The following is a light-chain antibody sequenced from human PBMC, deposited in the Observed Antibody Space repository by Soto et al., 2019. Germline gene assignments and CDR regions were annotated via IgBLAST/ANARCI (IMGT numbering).Light chain of an antibody. Sequence: DIQMTQSPYSLSASVGDRVIITCQASQDITNYLNWYQQKPGKAPKLLIYDASNLETGVPSRFSGSGSGTHFTFTISSLRPEEVATYYCQHYDNPPFTFGQGTNLEIK. CDR2: DAS. V-gene: IGKV1-33*01. CDR1: QDITNY. J-gene: IGKJ2*01. CDR3: QHYDNPPFT.